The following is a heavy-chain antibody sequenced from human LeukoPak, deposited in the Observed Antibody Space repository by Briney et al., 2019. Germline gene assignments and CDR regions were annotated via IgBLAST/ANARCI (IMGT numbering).Heavy chain of an antibody. Sequence: ASVKVSCKASGYTFTSYGISWVRQAPGQGLDWMGWISAYNGNTNYAQKLQGRVTMTTDTSTSTAYMELRSLRSDDTAVYYCARGYFDWVRGGAYYYYYYMDVWGKGTTVTVSS. V-gene: IGHV1-18*01. CDR2: ISAYNGNT. CDR1: GYTFTSYG. J-gene: IGHJ6*03. CDR3: ARGYFDWVRGGAYYYYYYMDV. D-gene: IGHD3-9*01.